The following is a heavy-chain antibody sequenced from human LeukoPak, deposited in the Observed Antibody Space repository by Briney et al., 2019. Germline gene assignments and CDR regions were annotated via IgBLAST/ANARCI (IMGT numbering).Heavy chain of an antibody. D-gene: IGHD3-3*01. CDR1: GFTFSSYS. CDR2: ISSSSSTI. Sequence: PGGSLRLSCAASGFTFSSYSMNWVRQAPGKGLEWVSHISSSSSTIYYADSVKGRFTISRDNAKNSLYLQMNSLRDEDTAVYYCARGIRVLRFLEWSDYFDYWGQGTLVTVSS. CDR3: ARGIRVLRFLEWSDYFDY. J-gene: IGHJ4*02. V-gene: IGHV3-48*02.